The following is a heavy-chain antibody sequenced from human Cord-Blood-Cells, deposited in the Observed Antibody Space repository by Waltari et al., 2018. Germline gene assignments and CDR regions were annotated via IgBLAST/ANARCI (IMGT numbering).Heavy chain of an antibody. D-gene: IGHD1-26*01. Sequence: QVQLQQWGAGLLKPSETLSLTCAVYGGSFSGYYWSWIRQPPGKGLEWIGEINHSGSTNYNPSLKSRVTISVDTSKNQFSLKLSSVTAADTAVYYCARGLVGELLLDIWGQGTMVTVSS. J-gene: IGHJ3*02. V-gene: IGHV4-34*01. CDR1: GGSFSGYY. CDR2: INHSGST. CDR3: ARGLVGELLLDI.